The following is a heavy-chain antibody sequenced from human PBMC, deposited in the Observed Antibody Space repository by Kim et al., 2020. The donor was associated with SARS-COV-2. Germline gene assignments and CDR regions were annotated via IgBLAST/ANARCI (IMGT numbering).Heavy chain of an antibody. CDR2: TSGSGATT. D-gene: IGHD6-19*01. CDR1: GFTFSSYA. J-gene: IGHJ4*01. CDR3: AKGPGCSSGSAYFDS. Sequence: GGSLRLSGAASGFTFSSYAMSWVRQAPGKGLEWVSITSGSGATTYYADSAQGRLTISRDNSRNTLYLLMNSLRAEDTAVYYCAKGPGCSSGSAYFDSWG. V-gene: IGHV3-23*01.